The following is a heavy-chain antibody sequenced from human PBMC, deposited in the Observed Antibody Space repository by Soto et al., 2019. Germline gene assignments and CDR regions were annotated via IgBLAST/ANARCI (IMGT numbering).Heavy chain of an antibody. CDR3: ARERQPMIVVVGGNWDYYYGMDV. D-gene: IGHD3-22*01. V-gene: IGHV3-30-3*01. J-gene: IGHJ6*02. CDR2: ISFDGDKK. Sequence: PGACLRRSRAPSGFTIKINALHWVRQTPGKALEWVAVISFDGDKKFYADSVKARFTISRDNSKDTLYLQMNSLRAEDTAVYYCARERQPMIVVVGGNWDYYYGMDVWGHGT. CDR1: GFTIKINA.